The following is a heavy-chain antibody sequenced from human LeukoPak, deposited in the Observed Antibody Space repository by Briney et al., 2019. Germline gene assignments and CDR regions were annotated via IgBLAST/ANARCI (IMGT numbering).Heavy chain of an antibody. CDR2: INPNSGGT. V-gene: IGHV1-2*02. CDR1: GYTFTGYY. J-gene: IGHJ4*02. CDR3: ARAWTRIQLWLLSDY. D-gene: IGHD5-18*01. Sequence: ASVKVSCKASGYTFTGYYMHWVRQAPGQGLEWMGWINPNSGGTNYARKFQGRVTMTRDTSISTAYMELSRLRSDDTAVYYCARAWTRIQLWLLSDYWGQGTLVTVSS.